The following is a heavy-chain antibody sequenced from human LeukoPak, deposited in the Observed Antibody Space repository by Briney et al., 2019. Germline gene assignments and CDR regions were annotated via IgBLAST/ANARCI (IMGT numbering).Heavy chain of an antibody. CDR3: AKAIFGSGYYGVDY. V-gene: IGHV3-30*18. CDR2: ISYDGSNK. Sequence: PGGSLRLSCAASGFTFSSYGMHWVRQAPGKGLEWVAVISYDGSNKYYADSVKGRFTISRDNSKNTLYLQMNSLRAEDTAVYYCAKAIFGSGYYGVDYWGQGTLVTVSS. CDR1: GFTFSSYG. J-gene: IGHJ4*02. D-gene: IGHD6-25*01.